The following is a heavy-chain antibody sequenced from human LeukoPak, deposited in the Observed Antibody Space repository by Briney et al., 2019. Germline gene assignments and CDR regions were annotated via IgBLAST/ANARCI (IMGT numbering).Heavy chain of an antibody. CDR3: ARLITMVRGAYYFDY. D-gene: IGHD3-10*01. J-gene: IGHJ4*02. Sequence: ASVKVSCKASGYTFTGYYMHWVRHAPGQGLEWMGWINPNSGGTNYAQKFQGRVTMTRDTSISTAYMELSRLRSDDTAVYYCARLITMVRGAYYFDYWGQGTLVTVSS. CDR1: GYTFTGYY. V-gene: IGHV1-2*02. CDR2: INPNSGGT.